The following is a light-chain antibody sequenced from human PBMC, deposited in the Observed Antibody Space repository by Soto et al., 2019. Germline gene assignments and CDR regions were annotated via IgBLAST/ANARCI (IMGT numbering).Light chain of an antibody. J-gene: IGKJ5*01. CDR1: QSVSNN. CDR3: QQYNNWPPIT. CDR2: GAS. V-gene: IGKV3-15*01. Sequence: EIVMTQSPATLSVSPGERATLSCRASQSVSNNLAWFQQKPGQAPRLLIYGASTRAPGIPARFSGSGSGTEFTLTISSLPSEDFAVYYCQQYNNWPPITFGQGTRLEIK.